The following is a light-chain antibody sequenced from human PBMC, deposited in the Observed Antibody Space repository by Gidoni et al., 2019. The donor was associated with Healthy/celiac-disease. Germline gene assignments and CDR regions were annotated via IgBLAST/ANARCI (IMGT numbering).Light chain of an antibody. CDR2: DAS. CDR3: QQRSNWPPLT. J-gene: IGKJ4*01. CDR1: QSVSSY. Sequence: EIVWTQSPATLSLSPGERATLSSRARQSVSSYVAWYQQKPGQAPRLLIYDASNSATGIPARFSGSGSGTEFTLPISSLEPEDFAVYYCQQRSNWPPLTFGGGTKVEIK. V-gene: IGKV3-11*01.